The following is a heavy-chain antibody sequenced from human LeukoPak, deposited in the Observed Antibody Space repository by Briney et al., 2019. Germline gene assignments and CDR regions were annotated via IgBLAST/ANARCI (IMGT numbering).Heavy chain of an antibody. D-gene: IGHD3-10*01. Sequence: SETLSLTCTVSGGSVSSGSYYWSWIRQPPGKGLEWIGYIYYSGSTNYNPSLKSRVTISVDTSKNQFSLKLSSVTAADTAVYYCARYYYGSGSYSLLYSFDYWGQGTLVTVSS. CDR3: ARYYYGSGSYSLLYSFDY. CDR2: IYYSGST. CDR1: GGSVSSGSYY. J-gene: IGHJ4*02. V-gene: IGHV4-61*01.